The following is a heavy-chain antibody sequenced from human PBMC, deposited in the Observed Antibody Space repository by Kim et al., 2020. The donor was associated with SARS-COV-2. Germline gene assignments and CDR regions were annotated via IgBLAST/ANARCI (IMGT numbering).Heavy chain of an antibody. CDR2: ISSGGISI. CDR1: GFLFNSYT. Sequence: GGSLRLSCGAASGFLFNSYTVNWVRQAPGKGLEWVSSISSGGISIHYADSLKGRFTVSRDSAKNSVYLQMNSLIVEDTAVYYCASPGYSGLWGRGTLVTV. CDR3: ASPGYSGL. J-gene: IGHJ2*01. V-gene: IGHV3-21*01.